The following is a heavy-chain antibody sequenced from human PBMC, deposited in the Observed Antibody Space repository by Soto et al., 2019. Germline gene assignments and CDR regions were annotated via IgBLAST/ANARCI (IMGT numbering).Heavy chain of an antibody. CDR3: ERSSTSANYFDY. D-gene: IGHD2-2*01. CDR1: GGSISRYY. CDR2: IYYSGST. V-gene: IGHV4-59*06. J-gene: IGHJ4*02. Sequence: ASETLSLTCTVSGGSISRYYWSWIRQHPGKGLEWIGYIYYSGSTYYNPSLKSRVTISVDTSKNQFSLKLSSVTAADTAVYYCERSSTSANYFDYWGQGTLVTVSS.